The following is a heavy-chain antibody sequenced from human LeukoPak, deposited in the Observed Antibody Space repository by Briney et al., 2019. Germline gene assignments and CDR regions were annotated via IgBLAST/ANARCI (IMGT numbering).Heavy chain of an antibody. J-gene: IGHJ2*01. CDR3: ARDHENVSGSHSHFDL. CDR1: GFTFSSYE. V-gene: IGHV3-48*03. Sequence: PGGSLRLSCAASGFTFSSYEMNWVRQAPGKGLEWVSYISSSGSTIYYADSVKGRFTISRDNAKNSLYLQMNSLRAEDTAVYYCARDHENVSGSHSHFDLWGRGTLVTVSS. D-gene: IGHD1-26*01. CDR2: ISSSGSTI.